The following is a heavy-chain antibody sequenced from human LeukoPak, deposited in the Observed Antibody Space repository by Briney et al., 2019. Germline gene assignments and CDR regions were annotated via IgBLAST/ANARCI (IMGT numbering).Heavy chain of an antibody. CDR2: ISGSGTYI. CDR1: GFTFSSYD. V-gene: IGHV3-21*06. Sequence: GVSLRLSCAASGFTFSSYDMNWVRQAPGKGLEWVSAISGSGTYIYYAESVKGRFTISRDNAKNSLYLQMDSLRVEDTAVYYCARFVGPATKQYFDYWGQGILVTVSS. CDR3: ARFVGPATKQYFDY. J-gene: IGHJ4*02. D-gene: IGHD6-19*01.